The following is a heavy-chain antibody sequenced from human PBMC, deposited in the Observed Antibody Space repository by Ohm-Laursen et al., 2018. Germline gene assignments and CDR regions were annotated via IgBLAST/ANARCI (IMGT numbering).Heavy chain of an antibody. J-gene: IGHJ4*02. V-gene: IGHV3-9*01. Sequence: SLRLSCSASGFTFDDYAMHWVRQAPGKGLEWVSGISWNSDNVGYADSVKGRFTISRDNAKNSLYLQMNSLRPDDTALYYCARKRPGYFDYWGQGTLVTVSS. CDR3: ARKRPGYFDY. D-gene: IGHD1-14*01. CDR1: GFTFDDYA. CDR2: ISWNSDNV.